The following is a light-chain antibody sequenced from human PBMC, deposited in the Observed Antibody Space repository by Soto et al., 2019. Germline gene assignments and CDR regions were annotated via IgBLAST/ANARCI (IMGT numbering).Light chain of an antibody. Sequence: DIQMTQSPSSLSASVRDRVTITCRASQGISNYLAWYQQKPGKVPKLLIYAASTLQSGVPSRFSGSGSGTDFTLTISSRQPEDVATYYYQKYDSAPWTFGQGTKVEIK. J-gene: IGKJ1*01. CDR1: QGISNY. CDR3: QKYDSAPWT. V-gene: IGKV1-27*01. CDR2: AAS.